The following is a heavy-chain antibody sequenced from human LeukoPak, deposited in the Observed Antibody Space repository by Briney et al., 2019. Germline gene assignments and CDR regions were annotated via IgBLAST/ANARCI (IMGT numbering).Heavy chain of an antibody. CDR3: ARVRSPGVLDY. J-gene: IGHJ4*02. Sequence: ASVKVSCTASGYTFTSFAMHWVRQAPGQRLEWMGWIYAGNGNTKYSQKFQGRVTITRDTSASTAYMELSSLRSEDTAVYYCARVRSPGVLDYWGQGTLVTVSS. D-gene: IGHD3-10*01. CDR1: GYTFTSFA. CDR2: IYAGNGNT. V-gene: IGHV1-3*01.